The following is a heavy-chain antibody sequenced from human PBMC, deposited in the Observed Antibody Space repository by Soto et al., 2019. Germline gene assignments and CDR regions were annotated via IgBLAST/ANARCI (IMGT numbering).Heavy chain of an antibody. CDR2: ISSSSSTI. V-gene: IGHV3-48*02. D-gene: IGHD1-26*01. J-gene: IGHJ4*02. Sequence: VQLVESGGGLVQPGGSLRLSCAASGFTFSSYSMNWVRQAPGKGLEWVSYISSSSSTIYYADSVKGRFTISRDNAKNSLYLQMNSLRDEDTAVYYCARVGELLDPFHFDYWGQGTLVTVSS. CDR1: GFTFSSYS. CDR3: ARVGELLDPFHFDY.